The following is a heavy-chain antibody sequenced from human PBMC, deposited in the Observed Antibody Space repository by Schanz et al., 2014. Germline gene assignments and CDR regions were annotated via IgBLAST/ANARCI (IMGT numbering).Heavy chain of an antibody. Sequence: QVQLVQSGTQVKKPGASVKVSCKASGYTFTSDSMHWVRQAPGQGLEWMGMINPSGGSTTYAQKCQGRVTMTTDTSTGTAYMELRSLRSDDTAVYYCARDRRRYCSTASCLHDNWFDPWGQGTLVIVSS. D-gene: IGHD2-2*01. CDR1: GYTFTSDS. J-gene: IGHJ5*02. CDR3: ARDRRRYCSTASCLHDNWFDP. V-gene: IGHV1-46*01. CDR2: INPSGGST.